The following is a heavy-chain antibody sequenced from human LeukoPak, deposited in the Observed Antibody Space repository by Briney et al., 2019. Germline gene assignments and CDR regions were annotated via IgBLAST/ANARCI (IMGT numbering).Heavy chain of an antibody. CDR1: GFTFDDYA. CDR2: ISYDGSNK. J-gene: IGHJ4*02. V-gene: IGHV3-30*04. D-gene: IGHD2-2*01. CDR3: ARDPQYCSSTSCYGYFDY. Sequence: GGSLRLSCAASGFTFDDYAMHWVRQAPGKGLEWVAVISYDGSNKYYADSVKGRFTISRDNSKNTLYLQMNSLRAEDTAVYYCARDPQYCSSTSCYGYFDYWGQGTLVTVSS.